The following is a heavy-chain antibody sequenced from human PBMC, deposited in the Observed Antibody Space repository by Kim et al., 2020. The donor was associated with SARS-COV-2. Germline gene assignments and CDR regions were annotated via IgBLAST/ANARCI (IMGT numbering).Heavy chain of an antibody. V-gene: IGHV4-34*01. CDR3: ARRDSSGWYNY. D-gene: IGHD6-13*01. Sequence: TTYNPGVNKRVTILGDTSKNQCSLKLRSVTAADTAVYYCARRDSSGWYNYWGQGTLVTVSS. J-gene: IGHJ4*02. CDR2: T.